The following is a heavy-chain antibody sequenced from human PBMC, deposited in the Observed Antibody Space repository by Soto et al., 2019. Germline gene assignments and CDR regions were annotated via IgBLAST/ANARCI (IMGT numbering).Heavy chain of an antibody. CDR3: ARTNYDYVWGSYRFDS. Sequence: ALRLSFAASGFRFSSDGMRGFRHARGKGLEWVAVISDDGTKKFYADSVKGRFTISRDNSKNTLYLLMEGLRDEDMAVYYCARTNYDYVWGSYRFDSWGQGTLVTVSS. D-gene: IGHD3-16*02. CDR2: ISDDGTKK. CDR1: GFRFSSDG. J-gene: IGHJ4*02. V-gene: IGHV3-30*03.